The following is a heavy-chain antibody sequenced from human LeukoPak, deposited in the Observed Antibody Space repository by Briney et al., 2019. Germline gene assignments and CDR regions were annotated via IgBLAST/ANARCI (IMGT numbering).Heavy chain of an antibody. CDR2: ISGSGDFT. CDR3: ASHTSYGWEGNYYMDV. D-gene: IGHD5-18*01. V-gene: IGHV3-23*01. CDR1: GFTFSSYA. J-gene: IGHJ6*03. Sequence: PAGGSLRLSCAASGFTFSSYAMSWVRQAPGKGLEWVSSISGSGDFTSYYADSVKGRFTISRDNSKNTLYLQMNSLRAEDTAVYYCASHTSYGWEGNYYMDVWGKGTTVTISS.